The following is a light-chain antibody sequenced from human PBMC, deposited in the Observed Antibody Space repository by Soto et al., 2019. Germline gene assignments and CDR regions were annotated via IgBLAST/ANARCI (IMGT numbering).Light chain of an antibody. CDR3: SSYAGSSNV. Sequence: QSVLAQPASLSGCPGQSITVSCTVTSSDGGGYNYVSWYQQHPGKAPKLMIYEVNKRPSGVPDRFSGSKSGNTASLTVSGLQAEDEADYYCSSYAGSSNVFGTGTKVTVL. CDR2: EVN. J-gene: IGLJ1*01. V-gene: IGLV2-8*01. CDR1: SSDGGGYNY.